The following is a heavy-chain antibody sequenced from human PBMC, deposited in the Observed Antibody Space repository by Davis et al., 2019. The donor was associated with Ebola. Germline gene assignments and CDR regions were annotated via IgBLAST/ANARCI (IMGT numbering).Heavy chain of an antibody. Sequence: SEPLSLTCAVPGGSISSSSYYWGWIRQPPGKGLEWIGEINHSGSTNYNPSLKSRVTISVDTSKNQFSLKLSSVTAADTAVYYCARAIGNYGGWFDPWGQGTLVTVSS. CDR3: ARAIGNYGGWFDP. V-gene: IGHV4-39*07. CDR1: GGSISSSSYY. CDR2: INHSGST. D-gene: IGHD4-11*01. J-gene: IGHJ5*02.